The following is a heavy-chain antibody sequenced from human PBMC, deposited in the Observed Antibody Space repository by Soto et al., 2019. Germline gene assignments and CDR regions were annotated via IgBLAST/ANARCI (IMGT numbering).Heavy chain of an antibody. CDR2: IYSSGST. V-gene: IGHV4-61*01. D-gene: IGHD5-12*01. Sequence: LSLTCSVSGGSVSNKTYYWSWIRQPPGKRLEWIGYIYSSGSTLYNPSLKSRVIISVDTSMNQFSLKLSSVTAADTAVYYCARDSLALFDSWGQGTLVTVSS. CDR1: GGSVSNKTYY. CDR3: ARDSLALFDS. J-gene: IGHJ4*02.